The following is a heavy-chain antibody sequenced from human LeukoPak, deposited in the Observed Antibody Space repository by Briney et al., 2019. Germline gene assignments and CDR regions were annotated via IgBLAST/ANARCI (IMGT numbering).Heavy chain of an antibody. CDR2: ISGSGGST. CDR3: AKGLTFRGYSYGSAFDV. Sequence: GGSLRLSCAASGFTFSSYAMSWVRQAPGKGLEWVSAISGSGGSTYYADSVKGRFTISRDNAKNSLYLQVNSLRAEDMALYYCAKGLTFRGYSYGSAFDVWGQGTMVTLSS. V-gene: IGHV3-23*01. J-gene: IGHJ3*01. CDR1: GFTFSSYA. D-gene: IGHD5-18*01.